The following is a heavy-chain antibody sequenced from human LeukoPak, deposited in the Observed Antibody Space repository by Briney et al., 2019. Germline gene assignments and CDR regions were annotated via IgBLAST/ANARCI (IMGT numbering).Heavy chain of an antibody. CDR2: IIPIFGTA. J-gene: IGHJ4*02. CDR3: ARDSGSYSDPFDY. D-gene: IGHD1-26*01. Sequence: ASVKVSCKASGGTFSSYAISWVRQAPGQGLEWMGGIIPIFGTANYAQKFQGRVTITADESTSTAYMELSSLRSEDTAMYYCARDSGSYSDPFDYWGQGTLVTVSS. V-gene: IGHV1-69*13. CDR1: GGTFSSYA.